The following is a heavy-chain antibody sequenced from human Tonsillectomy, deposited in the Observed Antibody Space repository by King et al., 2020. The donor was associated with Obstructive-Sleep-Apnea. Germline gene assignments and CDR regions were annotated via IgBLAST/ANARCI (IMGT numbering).Heavy chain of an antibody. D-gene: IGHD6-13*01. V-gene: IGHV1-18*01. Sequence: QVQLVESGAEVKKPGASVKVSCKASGYTFNTYGFHWVRQAPGQGLEWMGWISAYNGNTNYAQKVQGRVTMTTDTSTSTAYMDLRSLRSDDTAVYYCATGRPHSSRWNGDSYWGQGTLVTVSS. CDR3: ATGRPHSSRWNGDSY. CDR1: GYTFNTYG. J-gene: IGHJ4*02. CDR2: ISAYNGNT.